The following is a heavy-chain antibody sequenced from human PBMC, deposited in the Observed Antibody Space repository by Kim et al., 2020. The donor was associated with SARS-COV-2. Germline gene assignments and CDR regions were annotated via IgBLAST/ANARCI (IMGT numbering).Heavy chain of an antibody. Sequence: SETLSLTCTVSGGSISSSSYYWGWIRQPPGKGLEWIGSIYYSGSTYYNPSLKSRVTISVDTSKNQFSLKLSSVTAADTAVYYCASLARRDGYNLRWGQGTLVTVSS. CDR1: GGSISSSSYY. D-gene: IGHD5-12*01. J-gene: IGHJ4*02. CDR3: ASLARRDGYNLR. CDR2: IYYSGST. V-gene: IGHV4-39*07.